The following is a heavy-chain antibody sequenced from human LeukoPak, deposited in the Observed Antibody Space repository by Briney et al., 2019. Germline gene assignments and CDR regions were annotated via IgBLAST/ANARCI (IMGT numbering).Heavy chain of an antibody. CDR2: ISSSGSTI. CDR1: GFPFNSYE. Sequence: GGALGLSCAASGFPFNSYEMNWVRPAPGKGLGWVSYISSSGSTIYYADSVKGRFTISRDNAKNSLYLQMNSLRAEDTAVYYCAELGITMIGGVWGKGTTVTISS. D-gene: IGHD3-10*02. J-gene: IGHJ6*04. V-gene: IGHV3-48*03. CDR3: AELGITMIGGV.